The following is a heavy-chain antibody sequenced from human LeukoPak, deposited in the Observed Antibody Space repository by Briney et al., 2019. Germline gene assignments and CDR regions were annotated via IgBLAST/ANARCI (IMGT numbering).Heavy chain of an antibody. CDR3: ARADYGSGSYSYYYYYYMDV. Sequence: GGSLRLPCAASGFTFSSYWMSWVRQAPGQGLEWVANIKQDGSEKYYVDSVKGRFTISRDNAKNSLYLQMNSLRAEDTAVYYCARADYGSGSYSYYYYYYMDVWGKGTTVTISS. D-gene: IGHD3-10*01. V-gene: IGHV3-7*04. CDR1: GFTFSSYW. J-gene: IGHJ6*03. CDR2: IKQDGSEK.